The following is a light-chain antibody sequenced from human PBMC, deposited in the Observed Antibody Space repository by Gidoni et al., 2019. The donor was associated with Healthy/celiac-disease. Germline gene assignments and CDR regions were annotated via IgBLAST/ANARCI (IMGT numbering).Light chain of an antibody. J-gene: IGLJ3*02. Sequence: QLVLTQSPSASASLGASVKLTCTLSSGHSSYAIAWHPQQPEKGPRYLMKLNSDGSHSKGDGIPDRFSGSSSGAERYLTISSLQSEDEDDYYCQTWGTGIRWVFGGGTKLTVL. CDR1: SGHSSYA. CDR3: QTWGTGIRWV. CDR2: LNSDGSH. V-gene: IGLV4-69*01.